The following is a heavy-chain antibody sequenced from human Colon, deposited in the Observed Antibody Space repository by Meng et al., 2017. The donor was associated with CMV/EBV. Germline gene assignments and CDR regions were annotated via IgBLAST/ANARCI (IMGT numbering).Heavy chain of an antibody. CDR1: GYNFNDYF. J-gene: IGHJ6*02. Sequence: SVKVSCKTSGYNFNDYFMHWVRQAPGQGLEWMAWINPKSGATNYGQKFQGRVTLTRDTSINTAYMELSRLRSDDTAIFYCARGGPTGALDVWGQGTTVTVSS. D-gene: IGHD3-16*01. V-gene: IGHV1-2*02. CDR2: INPKSGAT. CDR3: ARGGPTGALDV.